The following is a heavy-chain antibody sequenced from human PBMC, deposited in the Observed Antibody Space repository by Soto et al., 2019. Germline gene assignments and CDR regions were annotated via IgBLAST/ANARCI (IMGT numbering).Heavy chain of an antibody. D-gene: IGHD4-17*01. CDR2: INSDGSST. Sequence: GGSLRLSCAASGFTFSSYWMHWVRQAPGKGLVWVSRINSDGSSTSYADSVKGRFTIARDNAKNTLYLQMNSLRAEDTAVYYCARSYGGNAFDIWGQGTMVTVSS. V-gene: IGHV3-74*01. CDR1: GFTFSSYW. J-gene: IGHJ3*02. CDR3: ARSYGGNAFDI.